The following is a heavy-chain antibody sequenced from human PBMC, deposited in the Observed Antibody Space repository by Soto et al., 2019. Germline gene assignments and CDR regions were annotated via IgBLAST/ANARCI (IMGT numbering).Heavy chain of an antibody. V-gene: IGHV3-11*01. D-gene: IGHD4-4*01. CDR3: AREGYGNAFDI. J-gene: IGHJ3*02. Sequence: GGSLSLSCAASGFTFSDYYMSWIRQAPGKGLEWVSYISSSGSTIYYADSVTGRFTISRDNAKNSLYLQMNSLIAEDTAVYYCAREGYGNAFDIWGQGAMVTVSS. CDR1: GFTFSDYY. CDR2: ISSSGSTI.